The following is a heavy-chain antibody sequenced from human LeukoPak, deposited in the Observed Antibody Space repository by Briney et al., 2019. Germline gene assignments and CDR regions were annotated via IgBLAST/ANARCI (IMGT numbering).Heavy chain of an antibody. Sequence: PGGSLRLSCAASGFTVSSNYMSWVRQAPGKGLEWVSVIYSGGSTYYADSVKGRFTISRDNSKDTLYLQMNSLRAEDTAVYYCARGAGYDAFDIWGQGTMVTVSS. J-gene: IGHJ3*02. D-gene: IGHD5-12*01. CDR1: GFTVSSNY. CDR3: ARGAGYDAFDI. V-gene: IGHV3-66*01. CDR2: IYSGGST.